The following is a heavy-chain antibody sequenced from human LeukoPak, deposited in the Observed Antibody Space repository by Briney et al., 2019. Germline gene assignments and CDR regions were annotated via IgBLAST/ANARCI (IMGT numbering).Heavy chain of an antibody. V-gene: IGHV3-15*01. D-gene: IGHD2-15*01. CDR1: GFSFTNAW. CDR3: SAELPYCGGGSCYSVYY. CDR2: IKSKTDGGTT. J-gene: IGHJ4*02. Sequence: GGSLRLSCAASGFSFTNAWMSWVRQAPGKGMEWIGRIKSKTDGGTTDYAAPVKGRFSISRDDSKNTLYLEMNSLKTGDTAVYYCSAELPYCGGGSCYSVYYWGQGTLVTVSS.